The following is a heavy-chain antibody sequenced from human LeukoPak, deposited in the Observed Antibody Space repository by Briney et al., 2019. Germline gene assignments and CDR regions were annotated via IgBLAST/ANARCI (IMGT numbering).Heavy chain of an antibody. CDR2: INPSGGST. CDR3: ARGDYDFWSGYLHYFDY. Sequence: ASVKVSCKASGYTFTSYYMHWVRQAPGQGLEWMGIINPSGGSTSYAQKFQGRVTMTRDTSPSTVYMELSSLRSEATAVYYCARGDYDFWSGYLHYFDYWGQGPLVTVSS. D-gene: IGHD3-3*01. J-gene: IGHJ4*02. V-gene: IGHV1-46*03. CDR1: GYTFTSYY.